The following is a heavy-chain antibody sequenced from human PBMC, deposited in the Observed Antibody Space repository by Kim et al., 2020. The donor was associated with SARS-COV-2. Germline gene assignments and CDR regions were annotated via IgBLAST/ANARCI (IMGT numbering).Heavy chain of an antibody. CDR3: ARAGLLWFGREYYYGMDV. D-gene: IGHD3-10*01. J-gene: IGHJ6*02. Sequence: KGRFTISRENAKNSLYLQMNSLRAGDTAVYYCARAGLLWFGREYYYGMDVWGQGTTVTVSS. V-gene: IGHV3-13*01.